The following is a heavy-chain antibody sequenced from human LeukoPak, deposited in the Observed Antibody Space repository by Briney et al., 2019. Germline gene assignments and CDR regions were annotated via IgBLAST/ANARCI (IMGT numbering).Heavy chain of an antibody. J-gene: IGHJ4*02. CDR1: GYSITSVYW. CDR3: ARVGGNDSTGHYSVDY. D-gene: IGHD3-22*01. V-gene: IGHV4-38-2*01. CDR2: LHHSGST. Sequence: PSETLSLTCAVSGYSITSVYWWGWIRQTPGRGLEWIGSLHHSGSTSYNPSFKSRVTISVDTSKNQFSLRLSSVTAADTAVYYCARVGGNDSTGHYSVDYWGQGTLVTVSS.